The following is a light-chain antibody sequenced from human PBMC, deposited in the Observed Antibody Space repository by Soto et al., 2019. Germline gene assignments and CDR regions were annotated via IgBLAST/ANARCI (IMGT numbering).Light chain of an antibody. V-gene: IGLV2-14*01. CDR1: SNDVGGYNY. CDR3: ISFSITSSLYV. Sequence: QSVLTQPASVSGSPGQSITISCTGTSNDVGGYNYVSWYQQHPGKAPKLMIYEVSTRPSGVSNRFSGSKSGNTASLTISGLQAEDEADYYCISFSITSSLYVFGDGTKLTVL. CDR2: EVS. J-gene: IGLJ1*01.